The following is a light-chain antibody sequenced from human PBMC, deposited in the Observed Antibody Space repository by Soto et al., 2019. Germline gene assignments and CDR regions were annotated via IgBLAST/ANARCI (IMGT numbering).Light chain of an antibody. CDR1: KIGAKS. Sequence: SYELTQPPSVSGAPGQTARITCGGSKIGAKSVYWYRQKPSQAPVLVVSDNNDRPSGIPERFSGSSSGNTATLTISRVEAGDEADYYCHVWDSTTDQVVFGGGTKLTVL. CDR2: DNN. J-gene: IGLJ2*01. CDR3: HVWDSTTDQVV. V-gene: IGLV3-21*02.